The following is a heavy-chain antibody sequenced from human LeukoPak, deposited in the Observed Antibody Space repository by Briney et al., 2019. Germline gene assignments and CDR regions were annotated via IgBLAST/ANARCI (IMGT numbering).Heavy chain of an antibody. CDR1: GGSISSSSYY. J-gene: IGHJ3*02. Sequence: SETLSLTCTVSGGSISSSSYYWGWIRQPPGRGLEWIGGIYYSGSTYYNPSLKSRVTMSVDTSKNQFSLKLSSVTAADTAVYYCARYDHRGWYCGGDCPGAFDIWGQGTMVTVSS. CDR3: ARYDHRGWYCGGDCPGAFDI. CDR2: IYYSGST. V-gene: IGHV4-39*07. D-gene: IGHD2-21*01.